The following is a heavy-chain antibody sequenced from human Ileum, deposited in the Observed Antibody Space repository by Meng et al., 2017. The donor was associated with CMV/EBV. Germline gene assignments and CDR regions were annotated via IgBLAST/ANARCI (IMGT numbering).Heavy chain of an antibody. CDR2: IYFSGSS. J-gene: IGHJ6*02. CDR1: GASTSSSTYY. V-gene: IGHV4-39*01. CDR3: ARSLSRYYFGMDV. D-gene: IGHD3-16*01. Sequence: SETLSLTCSVSGASTSSSTYYWGWIRQSPGKGLEWIGSIYFSGSSFYNPSLQGQVTISIDTSKNQFSLEVNSVTAADTAVYYCARSLSRYYFGMDVWGQGTTVTVSS.